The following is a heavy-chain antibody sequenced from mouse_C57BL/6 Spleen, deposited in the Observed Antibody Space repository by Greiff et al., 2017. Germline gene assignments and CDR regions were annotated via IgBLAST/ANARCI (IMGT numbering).Heavy chain of an antibody. CDR1: GYTFTSYW. J-gene: IGHJ3*01. D-gene: IGHD3-3*01. Sequence: VQLQQPGAELVKPGASVKLSCKASGYTFTSYWMQWVKQRPGQGLEWIGEIDPSDSYTNYNQKFKGKATLTVDTSSSTAYMQLSSLTSEDSAVYYCARMGDSGAYWGQGTLVTVSA. V-gene: IGHV1-50*01. CDR2: IDPSDSYT. CDR3: ARMGDSGAY.